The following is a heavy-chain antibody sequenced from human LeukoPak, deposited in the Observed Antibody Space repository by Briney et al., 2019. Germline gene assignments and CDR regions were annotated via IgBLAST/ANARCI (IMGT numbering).Heavy chain of an antibody. CDR2: ISGSGDST. CDR3: ARGSYNPFDY. Sequence: GGPLRLSCAASGFTFSTYAMSWVGHAPGKGLEWVLGISGSGDSTNYADSVKGRFTISRDNSKNTQYLQMNSLRAEDTAVYYCARGSYNPFDYWGQGTLVTVSS. D-gene: IGHD3-16*01. V-gene: IGHV3-23*01. CDR1: GFTFSTYA. J-gene: IGHJ4*02.